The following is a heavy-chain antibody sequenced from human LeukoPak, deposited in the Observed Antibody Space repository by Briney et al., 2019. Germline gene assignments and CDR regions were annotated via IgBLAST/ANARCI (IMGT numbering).Heavy chain of an antibody. Sequence: GGSLRLSCAASGFTFSYQAMHWVRQAPGQGLEWVAVISYDGSNKYYADSVKGRFTISRDNSKNTLYLQMNSLRAEDTAVYYCARPGASYAFDIWSQGTMVTVPS. D-gene: IGHD2-8*02. CDR1: GFTFSYQA. CDR2: ISYDGSNK. J-gene: IGHJ3*02. CDR3: ARPGASYAFDI. V-gene: IGHV3-30*04.